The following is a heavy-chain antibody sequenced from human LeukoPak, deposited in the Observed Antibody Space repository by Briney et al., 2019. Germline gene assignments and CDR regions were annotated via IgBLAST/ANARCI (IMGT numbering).Heavy chain of an antibody. D-gene: IGHD6-13*01. CDR2: IYYSGST. CDR3: ATIYSGSWLFFDQ. CDR1: GGSITSYY. J-gene: IGHJ4*02. Sequence: SETLSLTCTVSGGSITSYYWSWIRQTPGKGLEWIGYIYYSGSTNYNPSLKSRVTISVDTSKNQFSLKLNSLTAADTAVYFCATIYSGSWLFFDQWGQGTLVTVSS. V-gene: IGHV4-59*01.